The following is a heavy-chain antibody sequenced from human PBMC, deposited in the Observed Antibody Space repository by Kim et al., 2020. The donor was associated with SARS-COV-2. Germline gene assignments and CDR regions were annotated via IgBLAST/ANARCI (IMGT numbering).Heavy chain of an antibody. CDR3: ARGRSLAS. Sequence: ADSVKGRFTITRDDAKNTLFLQLNSLRVEDTAVYYCARGRSLASWGQGVLVTVSS. V-gene: IGHV3-74*01. J-gene: IGHJ4*02.